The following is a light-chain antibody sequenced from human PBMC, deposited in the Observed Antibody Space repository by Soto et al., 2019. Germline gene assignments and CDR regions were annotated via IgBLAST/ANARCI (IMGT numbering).Light chain of an antibody. CDR3: QQYNSYSRT. V-gene: IGKV1-5*03. Sequence: DIQMTPSPSPPSASVGDRGNLTFPASQSISSWLAWYQQKPGKDPKLLIYKASSLESGVPSRFSGSGSGTDFTLTISSLQPDEFATYYCQQYNSYSRTFGQGTKVDIK. J-gene: IGKJ1*01. CDR1: QSISSW. CDR2: KAS.